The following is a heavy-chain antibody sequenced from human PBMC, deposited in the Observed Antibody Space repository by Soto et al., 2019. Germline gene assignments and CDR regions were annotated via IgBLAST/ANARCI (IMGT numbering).Heavy chain of an antibody. D-gene: IGHD4-17*01. CDR3: ARDRVDYGDYYYYGMDV. J-gene: IGHJ6*02. Sequence: SQTLSLTRAISGDSVSSNSAAWNWIRQSPSRGLEWLGRTYYRSKWYNDYAVSVKSRITINPDTSKNQFSLQLNSVTPEDTAVYYCARDRVDYGDYYYYGMDVWGQGTTVTVSS. CDR2: TYYRSKWYN. CDR1: GDSVSSNSAA. V-gene: IGHV6-1*01.